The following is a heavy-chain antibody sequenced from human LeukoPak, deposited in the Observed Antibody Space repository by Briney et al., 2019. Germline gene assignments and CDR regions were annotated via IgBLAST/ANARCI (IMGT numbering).Heavy chain of an antibody. CDR2: IYTSGST. CDR1: GGSISSGSYC. CDR3: ARGSITMVRGASPFDY. Sequence: SQTLSLTCTVSGGSISSGSYCWSWIRQPAGKGLEWIGHIYTSGSTNYNPSLKSRVTISVDTSKNQFSLKLSSVTAADTAVYYCARGSITMVRGASPFDYWGQGTLVTVSS. D-gene: IGHD3-10*01. V-gene: IGHV4-61*09. J-gene: IGHJ4*02.